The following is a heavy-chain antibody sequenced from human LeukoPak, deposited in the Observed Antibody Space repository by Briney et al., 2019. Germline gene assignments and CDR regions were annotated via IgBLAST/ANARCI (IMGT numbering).Heavy chain of an antibody. D-gene: IGHD4-17*01. J-gene: IGHJ4*02. CDR1: GFTFSDYY. CDR3: ARDEYIHGDLTNFDS. V-gene: IGHV3-11*04. Sequence: PGGSLRLSCAASGFTFSDYYMSWIRQAPGKGLEWVSYISSSGSMISGADSVKGRFTISRDNAKKSLYLQMNSLRAEDTAVYYCARDEYIHGDLTNFDSWGQGTLVTVSS. CDR2: ISSSGSMI.